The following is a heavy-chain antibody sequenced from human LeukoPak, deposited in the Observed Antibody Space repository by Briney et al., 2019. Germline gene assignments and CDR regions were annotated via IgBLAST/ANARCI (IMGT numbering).Heavy chain of an antibody. CDR2: IKQDGSEK. Sequence: PGGSLRLSCTTSGFNFRAYWMSWVRQAPGKGLEWVANIKQDGSEKYYVDSVKGRFTISRDNAKNSLYLQMNSLRAEDTAVYYCARDNPSRYGDFQDAFDIWGQGTMVTVSS. J-gene: IGHJ3*02. CDR1: GFNFRAYW. D-gene: IGHD4-17*01. V-gene: IGHV3-7*01. CDR3: ARDNPSRYGDFQDAFDI.